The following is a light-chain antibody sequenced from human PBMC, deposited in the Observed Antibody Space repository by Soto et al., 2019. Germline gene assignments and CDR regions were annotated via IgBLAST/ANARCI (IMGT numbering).Light chain of an antibody. CDR2: GAS. J-gene: IGKJ1*01. V-gene: IGKV3D-15*01. Sequence: PGERATLSCRASQSVSSSYLAWYQQKPGQAPRLLIYGASSRATGIPDRFSGSGSGTDFTLTISSLQSEDFAIYYCQQYNNWPWTFGQGTKVDIK. CDR3: QQYNNWPWT. CDR1: QSVSSSY.